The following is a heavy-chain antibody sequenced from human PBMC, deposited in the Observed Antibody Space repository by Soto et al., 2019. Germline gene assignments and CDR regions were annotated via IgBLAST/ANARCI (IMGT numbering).Heavy chain of an antibody. CDR2: ISGSGGST. D-gene: IGHD3-9*01. J-gene: IGHJ6*02. CDR3: AKDGDYDILTGYIRYYYYGMDV. V-gene: IGHV3-23*01. CDR1: GFTFSSYA. Sequence: GGSLRLSCAASGFTFSSYAMSWVHQAPGKGLEWVSAISGSGGSTYYADSVKGRFTISRDNSKNTLYLQMNSLRAEDKAVYYCAKDGDYDILTGYIRYYYYGMDVWGQGTTVTVSS.